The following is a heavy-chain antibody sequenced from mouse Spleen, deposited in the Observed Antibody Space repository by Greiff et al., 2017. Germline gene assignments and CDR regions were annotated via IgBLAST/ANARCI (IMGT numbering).Heavy chain of an antibody. J-gene: IGHJ4*01. Sequence: SGAELVQPGASVKLSCTASGYTFTTYPIEWMKQHHGKSLEWIGKFHPYTDDTKSNEKFKGKATLTVEKSSSTVYLELSRLTSDDSAVDYCARDGYYAMDYWGQGTSVTVSS. D-gene: IGHD2-3*01. V-gene: IGHV1-47*01. CDR3: ARDGYYAMDY. CDR2: FHPYTDDT. CDR1: GYTFTTYP.